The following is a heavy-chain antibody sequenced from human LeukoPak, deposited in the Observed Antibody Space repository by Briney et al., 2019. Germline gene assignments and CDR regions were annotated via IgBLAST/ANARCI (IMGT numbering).Heavy chain of an antibody. CDR2: IKQDGSEK. V-gene: IGHV3-7*01. CDR3: ARDHTVDGLVFDY. CDR1: GFTFSDFW. D-gene: IGHD6-19*01. J-gene: IGHJ4*02. Sequence: GGSLRLSCAASGFTFSDFWMNWVRQAPGKGLEWVASIKQDGSEKYYVDSVKGRFSISRDNAKNSLHLQMNSLRAEDTAVYYCARDHTVDGLVFDYWGQGILVAVSS.